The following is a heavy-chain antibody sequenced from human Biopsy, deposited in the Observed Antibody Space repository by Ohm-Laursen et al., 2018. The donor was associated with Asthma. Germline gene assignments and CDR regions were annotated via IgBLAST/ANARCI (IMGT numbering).Heavy chain of an antibody. CDR3: ARGPELDV. V-gene: IGHV4-34*01. Sequence: PSETLSLTCHVYPGSFSGFFWTWIRQSPGKGPEWIGETNERGVTNNNPSLKSRVIISIDTYWNRVSLKLTSVTAADTAVYYCARGPELDVWGQGTTVTVSS. CDR2: TNERGVT. CDR1: PGSFSGFF. J-gene: IGHJ6*02.